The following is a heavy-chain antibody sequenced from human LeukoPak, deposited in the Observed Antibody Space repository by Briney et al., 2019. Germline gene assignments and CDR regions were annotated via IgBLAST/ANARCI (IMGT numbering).Heavy chain of an antibody. CDR1: GFTFSSYS. J-gene: IGHJ6*03. D-gene: IGHD6-19*01. Sequence: GGSLRLSCAASGFTFSSYSMNWVRQAPGKGLEWVSSISSSSSYIYYADSVKGRFTISRDNAKNSLYLQMNSLRAEDTAVYYCARDRPIAVAGTNVPFRDYYYYYMDVWGKGTTVTVSS. CDR2: ISSSSSYI. CDR3: ARDRPIAVAGTNVPFRDYYYYYMDV. V-gene: IGHV3-21*01.